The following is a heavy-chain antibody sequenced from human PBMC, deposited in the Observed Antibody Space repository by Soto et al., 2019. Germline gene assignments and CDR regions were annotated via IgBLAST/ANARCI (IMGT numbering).Heavy chain of an antibody. CDR2: IGPYGNSI. CDR1: GFRFRDYF. CDR3: ARDDHTYGVY. Sequence: PGESLKISGAASGFRFRDYFMSWPRQAPGKGLEWVSYIGPYGNSIYYADSVKGRFTISRDDATKSLHLHMNSLRTDDTAVYYCARDDHTYGVYWGQGTPVTVSA. J-gene: IGHJ4*02. D-gene: IGHD2-21*01. V-gene: IGHV3-11*01.